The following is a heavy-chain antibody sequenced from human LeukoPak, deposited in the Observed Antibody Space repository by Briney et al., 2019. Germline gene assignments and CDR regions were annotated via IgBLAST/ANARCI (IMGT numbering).Heavy chain of an antibody. CDR1: GFTFSSYA. CDR3: ARGATNDFWTGYGWFDP. Sequence: GGSLRLSCAASGFTFSSYAMSWVRQAPGKGLEWVAVTSYDEESKFYAVSVKGRFTISRDNSKNSLYLQMNSLRTEDTAVYYCARGATNDFWTGYGWFDPWGQGTMVAVSS. D-gene: IGHD3/OR15-3a*01. V-gene: IGHV3-30*04. J-gene: IGHJ5*02. CDR2: TSYDEESK.